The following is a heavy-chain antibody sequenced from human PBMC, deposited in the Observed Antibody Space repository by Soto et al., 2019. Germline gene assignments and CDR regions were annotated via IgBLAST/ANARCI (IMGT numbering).Heavy chain of an antibody. CDR3: ARDYSRGWPYYYYYGMNV. J-gene: IGHJ6*02. D-gene: IGHD6-19*01. V-gene: IGHV1-3*05. CDR2: INAGNGNT. Sequence: QVQLVQSGAEEKKPGASVKVSCKASGYTFTSYAMHWVRQAPGQRLEWMGWINAGNGNTKYSQKFQGRVTITRDTTASPAYMELSSLRSEDTAVYYSARDYSRGWPYYYYYGMNVWGQGNTVTDSS. CDR1: GYTFTSYA.